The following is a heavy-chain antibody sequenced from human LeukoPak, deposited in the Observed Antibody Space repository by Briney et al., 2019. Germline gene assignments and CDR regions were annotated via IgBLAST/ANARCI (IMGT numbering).Heavy chain of an antibody. CDR1: GFPFSGYG. J-gene: IGHJ1*01. V-gene: IGHV3-33*01. D-gene: IGHD4-11*01. CDR3: ATGGNFYYSH. CDR2: AYGDGSSQ. Sequence: GGSLRLSCAASGFPFSGYGMHWVRQAPGRGLEWVAVAYGDGSSQYYADSVKGRFSISKDISKNTLSLQMNSLRAEDTAVYSCATGGNFYYSHWGQGTLVTVSS.